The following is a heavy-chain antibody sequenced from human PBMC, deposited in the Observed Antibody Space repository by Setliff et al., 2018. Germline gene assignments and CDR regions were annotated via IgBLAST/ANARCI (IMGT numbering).Heavy chain of an antibody. Sequence: GGSLRLSCTASKFSFSSYYMAWIRQTPGKGLEWPSYISTTGDTISYADSVKGRFTVSRDNAANSVSLRMSSLSPEDTAVYFCARDVLSYTAYHWLNFWGPGALVTVSS. CDR3: ARDVLSYTAYHWLNF. J-gene: IGHJ4*02. D-gene: IGHD5-12*01. V-gene: IGHV3-11*01. CDR1: KFSFSSYY. CDR2: ISTTGDTI.